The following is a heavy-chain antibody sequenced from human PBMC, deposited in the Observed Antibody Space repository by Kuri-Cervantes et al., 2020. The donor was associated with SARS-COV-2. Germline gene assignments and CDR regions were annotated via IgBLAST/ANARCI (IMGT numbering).Heavy chain of an antibody. Sequence: SVKVSCKASGGTFSSYAISWVRQAPGQGLEWMGGIIPIFGTANYAQKFQGRVTITADKSTSTAYMELSSLRAEDTAVYYCARDRGILYYYGMDVWGQGTTVTVSS. CDR3: ARDRGILYYYGMDV. V-gene: IGHV1-69*06. CDR2: IIPIFGTA. D-gene: IGHD3-16*01. CDR1: GGTFSSYA. J-gene: IGHJ6*02.